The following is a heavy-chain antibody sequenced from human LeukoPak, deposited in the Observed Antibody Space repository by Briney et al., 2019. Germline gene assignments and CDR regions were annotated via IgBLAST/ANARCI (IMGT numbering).Heavy chain of an antibody. CDR2: IWNDGSNK. V-gene: IGHV3-33*08. Sequence: PGRSLRLSCAASGFTFSRNGMHWVRQAPGKGLEWVAVIWNDGSNKYYADSVKGRFTISRDNSKNTLYLQMNSLRAEDTAVYYCARIHSLYYFDSSGYGAFDIWGQGTMVTVSS. J-gene: IGHJ3*02. CDR1: GFTFSRNG. CDR3: ARIHSLYYFDSSGYGAFDI. D-gene: IGHD3-22*01.